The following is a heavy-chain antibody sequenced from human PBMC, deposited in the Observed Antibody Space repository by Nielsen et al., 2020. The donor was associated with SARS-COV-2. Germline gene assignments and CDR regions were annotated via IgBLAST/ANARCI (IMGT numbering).Heavy chain of an antibody. Sequence: SETLSLTCTVSGGSISSYYWSWIRQPPGKGLEWIGYIYYSGSTNYNPSLKSRVTISVDTSKNQFSLKLSSVTAADTAVYYCASIRSYYYMDVWGEGTSVTVSS. J-gene: IGHJ6*03. CDR1: GGSISSYY. CDR2: IYYSGST. D-gene: IGHD3-3*02. CDR3: ASIRSYYYMDV. V-gene: IGHV4-59*08.